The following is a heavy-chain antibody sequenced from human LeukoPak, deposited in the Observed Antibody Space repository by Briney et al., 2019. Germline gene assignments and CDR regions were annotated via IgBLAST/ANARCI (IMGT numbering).Heavy chain of an antibody. Sequence: SVKVSCKASGGTFSSYAISWVRQAPGQGLEWMGGIIPIFGTANYAQKFQGRVTITADESTSTAYMELSSLRSEDTAVYYCARGSYYDSSGYYFRLAYYFDYWGQGTLVTVSS. CDR1: GGTFSSYA. V-gene: IGHV1-69*13. J-gene: IGHJ4*02. D-gene: IGHD3-22*01. CDR3: ARGSYYDSSGYYFRLAYYFDY. CDR2: IIPIFGTA.